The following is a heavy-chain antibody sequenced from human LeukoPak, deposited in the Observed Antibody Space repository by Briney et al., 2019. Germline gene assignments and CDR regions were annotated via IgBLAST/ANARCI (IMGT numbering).Heavy chain of an antibody. CDR3: ARFPTHYYFDY. CDR2: IKLDGSEK. V-gene: IGHV3-7*01. J-gene: IGHJ4*02. CDR1: GFTFSSHW. Sequence: GGSLRLSCGASGFTFSSHWMSWVRQAPGKGLEWVANIKLDGSEKYYVDSVKGRFTISRDNAKNSLYLQMNSLRAEDMAVYYCARFPTHYYFDYWGQGTLVTVSS.